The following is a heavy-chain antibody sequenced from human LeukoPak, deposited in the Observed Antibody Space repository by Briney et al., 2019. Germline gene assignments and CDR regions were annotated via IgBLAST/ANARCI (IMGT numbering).Heavy chain of an antibody. Sequence: SETLSLTCTVSGGSISSSSYYWGWIRQPPGKGLEWIGSIYYSGTTYYNPSLESRGPISVDTSKNQFSLELSSLSAEDTAVYCCARGRRTAAGYVYYSGMEVWGQRTPVPVSS. CDR2: IYYSGTT. D-gene: IGHD6-13*01. CDR1: GGSISSSSYY. V-gene: IGHV4-39*07. CDR3: ARGRRTAAGYVYYSGMEV. J-gene: IGHJ6*02.